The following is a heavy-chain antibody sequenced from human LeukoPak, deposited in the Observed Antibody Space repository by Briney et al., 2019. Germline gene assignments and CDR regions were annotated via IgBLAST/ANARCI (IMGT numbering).Heavy chain of an antibody. CDR1: GFTFSTYS. V-gene: IGHV3-21*01. Sequence: GGSLRLSCAASGFTFSTYSMNWVRQAPGKGLEWVSSISSSSSYIYYADSVKGRFTISRDNAKNSQYLHMNSLRADDTAVYYCARRGFLTPTTAHGMDVWGQGTTVTVSS. J-gene: IGHJ6*02. CDR2: ISSSSSYI. CDR3: ARRGFLTPTTAHGMDV. D-gene: IGHD3-9*01.